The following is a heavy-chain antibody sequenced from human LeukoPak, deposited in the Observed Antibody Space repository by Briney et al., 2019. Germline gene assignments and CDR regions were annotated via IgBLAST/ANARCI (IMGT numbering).Heavy chain of an antibody. D-gene: IGHD3-9*01. CDR1: GFTVSSNY. CDR2: IYSGGST. V-gene: IGHV3-53*01. CDR3: ARETRYDILTGYPLDY. J-gene: IGHJ4*02. Sequence: GGSLRLSCAASGFTVSSNYMSWVRQAPGKGLEWVSVIYSGGSTYYADSVKGRFTISRDNSKNTLYLQMNSLRAEDTAVYYCARETRYDILTGYPLDYWGQGTLVTVSS.